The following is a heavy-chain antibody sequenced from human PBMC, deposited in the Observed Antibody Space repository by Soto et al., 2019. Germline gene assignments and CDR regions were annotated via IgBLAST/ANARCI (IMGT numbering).Heavy chain of an antibody. D-gene: IGHD2-2*01. CDR3: AKRGCSSTSCYAFDY. Sequence: GGSLRLSCAASGFTFSSYAMSWVRQAPGKGLEWVSAISGSGGSTYYADSVKGRFTISRDNSKNTLYLQMNSLRAEDTAVYYSAKRGCSSTSCYAFDYWGQGTLVTVSS. CDR1: GFTFSSYA. V-gene: IGHV3-23*01. CDR2: ISGSGGST. J-gene: IGHJ4*02.